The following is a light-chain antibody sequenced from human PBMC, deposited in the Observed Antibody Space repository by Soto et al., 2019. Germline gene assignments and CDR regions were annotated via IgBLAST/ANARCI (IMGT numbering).Light chain of an antibody. V-gene: IGLV2-14*01. CDR3: ISYTGSSTSYV. J-gene: IGLJ1*01. Sequence: QSVLTQPASVSGSPVQSITISCSGTSSDVGSYDHVAWYQQFPGKTPKLMIYEVSNRPSGVSSRFSGSKSGNTASLTISGLQAEDEADYCCISYTGSSTSYVFGSGTKVTVL. CDR1: SSDVGSYDH. CDR2: EVS.